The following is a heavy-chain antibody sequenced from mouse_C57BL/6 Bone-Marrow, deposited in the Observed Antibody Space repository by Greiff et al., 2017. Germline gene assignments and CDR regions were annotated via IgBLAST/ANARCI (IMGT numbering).Heavy chain of an antibody. Sequence: EVMLVESGGGLVKPGGSLKLSCAASGFTFSDYGMHWVRQAPEKGLEWVAYISSGSSTIYYADTVKGRFTISRDNAKNTLFLQMTSLRSEDTAMYYCARHDYHYYAMDYWGQGTSVTVSS. D-gene: IGHD2-4*01. CDR1: GFTFSDYG. CDR3: ARHDYHYYAMDY. J-gene: IGHJ4*01. CDR2: ISSGSSTI. V-gene: IGHV5-17*01.